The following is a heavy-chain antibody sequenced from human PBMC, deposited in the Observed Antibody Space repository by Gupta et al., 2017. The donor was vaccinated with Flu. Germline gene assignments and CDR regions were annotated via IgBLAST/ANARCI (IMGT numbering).Heavy chain of an antibody. Sequence: MSWNRQAPGKGLEWVSYISTSGTTIYYADSVKGRFTISRDNAKNSLYLQMNSLRVEDTAVYYCARAPGFGYFNLWGRGTLVTVSS. CDR3: ARAPGFGYFNL. CDR2: ISTSGTTI. J-gene: IGHJ2*01. V-gene: IGHV3-11*01. D-gene: IGHD3-9*01.